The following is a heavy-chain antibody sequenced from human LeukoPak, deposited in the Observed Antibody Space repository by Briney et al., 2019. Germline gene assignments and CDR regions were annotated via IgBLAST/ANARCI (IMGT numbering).Heavy chain of an antibody. J-gene: IGHJ5*02. CDR2: INHSGST. D-gene: IGHD3-3*01. Sequence: SETLSLTCAVYGGSFSGYYWSWIRQPPGKGLEWIGEINHSGSTNYDPSLKSRVTISVDTSKNQFSLKLSSVTAADTAVYYCARGRPTTLEWLLRSGTRYYNWFDPWGQGTLVTVSS. CDR3: ARGRPTTLEWLLRSGTRYYNWFDP. CDR1: GGSFSGYY. V-gene: IGHV4-34*01.